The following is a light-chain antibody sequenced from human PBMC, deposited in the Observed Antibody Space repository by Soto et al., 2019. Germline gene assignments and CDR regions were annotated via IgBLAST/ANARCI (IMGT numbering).Light chain of an antibody. CDR2: IAS. CDR3: HQYDSSPWT. V-gene: IGKV3-20*01. CDR1: QSVSSNH. Sequence: ELVLTQSPGTLSLSPGERATLSCRASQSVSSNHLAWYQQKTGQTHRLLIYIASNRAPGIPDRFRGSGSGAHITLTISRLEPEDFAVYYCHQYDSSPWTVGQGTNVEIK. J-gene: IGKJ1*01.